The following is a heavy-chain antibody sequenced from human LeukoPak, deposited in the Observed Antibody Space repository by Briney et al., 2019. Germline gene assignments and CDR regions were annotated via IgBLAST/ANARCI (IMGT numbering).Heavy chain of an antibody. CDR3: ARRGYHDYGGFDY. Sequence: GGSLRLSCAASGFTFSTYGMHWVRQAPGKGLEWVAFIPYDGIDKHYRDSVKGRFTVSRDNSKNSLYLQMKSLRAEDTALYYCARRGYHDYGGFDYWGQGTLVTVSS. CDR2: IPYDGIDK. V-gene: IGHV3-30*12. J-gene: IGHJ4*02. CDR1: GFTFSTYG. D-gene: IGHD4/OR15-4a*01.